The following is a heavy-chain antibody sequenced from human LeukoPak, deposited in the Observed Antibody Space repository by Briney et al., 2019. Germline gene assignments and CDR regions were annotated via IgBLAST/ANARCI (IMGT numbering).Heavy chain of an antibody. J-gene: IGHJ5*02. CDR3: ARVSSYYDSSGYFNWFDP. Sequence: GGSLRLSCAASGFTFSSYWMHWVRQAPGKGLVWVSRINSDGSSTSYADSVKGRFTISRDNAKNTLYLQMNSLRAEDTAVYYCARVSSYYDSSGYFNWFDPRGQGTLVTVSS. D-gene: IGHD3-22*01. V-gene: IGHV3-74*01. CDR2: INSDGSST. CDR1: GFTFSSYW.